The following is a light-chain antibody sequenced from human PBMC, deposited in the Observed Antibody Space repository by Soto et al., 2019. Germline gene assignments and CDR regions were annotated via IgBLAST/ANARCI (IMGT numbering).Light chain of an antibody. CDR1: NSNIGTNT. CDR2: TNN. V-gene: IGLV1-44*01. J-gene: IGLJ1*01. Sequence: QPSLTQPPSASATPGQRVTISCSGSNSNIGTNTVNWYQQLPGTAPRLLIYTNNQRPSGVPQRFSGSKTGTSASLDIGGLQSEDGADYYCQSYDSKLSRYNYVFGTGTKVTVL. CDR3: QSYDSKLSRYNYV.